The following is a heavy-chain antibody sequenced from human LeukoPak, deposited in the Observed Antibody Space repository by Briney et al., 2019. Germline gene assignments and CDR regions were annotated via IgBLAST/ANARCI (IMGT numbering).Heavy chain of an antibody. CDR2: IKEDGSEK. CDR3: ARDWGAAGLWDY. V-gene: IGHV3-7*03. CDR1: GFTFSNYW. J-gene: IGHJ4*02. Sequence: GGSLRLSCAISGFTFSNYWLSWVRQAPGKGLEWVANIKEDGSEKDYVKSVKGRFNISRDNAKNSLYLQMNSLRAEDTAIYYCARDWGAAGLWDYWGQGTLVTVSS. D-gene: IGHD6-13*01.